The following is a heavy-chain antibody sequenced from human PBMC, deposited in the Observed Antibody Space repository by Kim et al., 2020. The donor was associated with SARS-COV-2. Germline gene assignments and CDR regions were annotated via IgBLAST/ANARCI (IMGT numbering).Heavy chain of an antibody. J-gene: IGHJ4*02. Sequence: YYADSVKGRFTISRDNSKNTLYLQMNSLRAEDTAVYYCATEDSAAGSSGIWGQGTLVTVSS. CDR3: ATEDSAAGSSGI. V-gene: IGHV3-66*01. D-gene: IGHD6-25*01.